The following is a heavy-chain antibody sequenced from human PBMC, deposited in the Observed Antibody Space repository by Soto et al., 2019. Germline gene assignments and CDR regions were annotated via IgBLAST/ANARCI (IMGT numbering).Heavy chain of an antibody. CDR1: GGSFSGSY. V-gene: IGHV4-34*01. CDR2: INHSGST. J-gene: IGHJ3*02. D-gene: IGHD3-9*01. CDR3: ARRELRYFDWLLYSAFDI. Sequence: PSETLSLTCAVYGGSFSGSYWSWIRQPKGKGLEWIGEINHSGSTNYNPSLKSRVTISVDTSKNQFSLKLSSVTAADTAVYYCARRELRYFDWLLYSAFDIWGQGTMVT.